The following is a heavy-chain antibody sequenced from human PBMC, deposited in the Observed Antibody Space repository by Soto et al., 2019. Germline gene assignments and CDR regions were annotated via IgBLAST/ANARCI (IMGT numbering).Heavy chain of an antibody. D-gene: IGHD3-22*01. J-gene: IGHJ4*02. CDR2: INHSGST. V-gene: IGHV4-34*01. CDR1: GGSFSGYY. CDR3: ARGRWGGPWYYDSSGRLPLGY. Sequence: ASETLSLTCAVCGGSFSGYYCTWIRQTQGKGREWSGEINHSGSTNYNPSLKWRVTISVDTSKNQFSLKLSSVTAADTAVYYCARGRWGGPWYYDSSGRLPLGYWGQGTLVTVSS.